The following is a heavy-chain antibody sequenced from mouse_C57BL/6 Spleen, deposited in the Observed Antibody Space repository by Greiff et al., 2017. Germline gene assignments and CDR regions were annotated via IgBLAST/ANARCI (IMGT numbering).Heavy chain of an antibody. CDR3: ARDYGNYSFDY. D-gene: IGHD2-1*01. V-gene: IGHV5-4*01. Sequence: DVMLVESGGGLVKPGGSLKLSCAASGFTFSSYAMSWVRQTPEKRLEWVATISDGGSYTYYPDNVKGRFTISRDNAKKNLYLQMSHLKSEDTAMYYCARDYGNYSFDYWGQGTTLTVSS. J-gene: IGHJ2*01. CDR2: ISDGGSYT. CDR1: GFTFSSYA.